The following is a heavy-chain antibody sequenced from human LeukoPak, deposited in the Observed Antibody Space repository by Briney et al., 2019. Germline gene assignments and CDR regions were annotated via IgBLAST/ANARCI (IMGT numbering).Heavy chain of an antibody. V-gene: IGHV3-48*02. CDR1: GFTFSDYS. Sequence: GGSLRLSCAASGFTFSDYSMNWVRQAPGKGLEWVSYISDSSSTIYYADSVKGRFTISRGNAKNSLYLQMNSLRDEDTAVYYCARVHYYGSGRPFDYWGQGTLVTVSS. CDR3: ARVHYYGSGRPFDY. J-gene: IGHJ4*02. D-gene: IGHD3-10*01. CDR2: ISDSSSTI.